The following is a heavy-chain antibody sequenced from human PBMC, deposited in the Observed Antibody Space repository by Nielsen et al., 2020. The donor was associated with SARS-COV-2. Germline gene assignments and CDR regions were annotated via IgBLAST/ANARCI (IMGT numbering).Heavy chain of an antibody. CDR1: GFTFSSYS. V-gene: IGHV3-21*01. Sequence: GGSLRLSCAASGFTFSSYSMNWVRQAPGKGLEWVSSISSSSSYIYYADSVKGRFTISRDNAKNSLYLQMNSLRAEDTAVYYCARAEAYYDSSGYPYYFDYWGQGTLVTVSS. CDR2: ISSSSSYI. J-gene: IGHJ4*02. CDR3: ARAEAYYDSSGYPYYFDY. D-gene: IGHD3-22*01.